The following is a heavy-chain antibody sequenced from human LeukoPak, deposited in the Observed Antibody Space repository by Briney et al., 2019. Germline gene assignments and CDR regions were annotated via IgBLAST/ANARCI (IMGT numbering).Heavy chain of an antibody. CDR2: IRYDGSNK. J-gene: IGHJ4*02. Sequence: GGSLRLSCAASGFTFSSYGMHWVRQAPGKGLEWVAFIRYDGSNKYYADSVKGRFTISRDNSKNTLYLQMNSLRAEDTAVYYCAKDARPGSGSYLDYWGQGTLVTVSS. D-gene: IGHD3-10*01. V-gene: IGHV3-30*02. CDR1: GFTFSSYG. CDR3: AKDARPGSGSYLDY.